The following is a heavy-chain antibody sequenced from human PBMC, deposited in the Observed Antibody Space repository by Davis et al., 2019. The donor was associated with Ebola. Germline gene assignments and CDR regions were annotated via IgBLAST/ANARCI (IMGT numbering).Heavy chain of an antibody. J-gene: IGHJ5*02. CDR3: ARHSSATYNNYFDP. V-gene: IGHV4-34*01. Sequence: MPSETLSLTCAVYGGSFSGYYWSWIRQPPGKGLEWIGEINHSGSTNYNPSLKSRVTISVDTSKNQFSLKLSSVTAADTAVYYCARHSSATYNNYFDPWGPGTLVTVSS. D-gene: IGHD2-2*01. CDR2: INHSGST. CDR1: GGSFSGYY.